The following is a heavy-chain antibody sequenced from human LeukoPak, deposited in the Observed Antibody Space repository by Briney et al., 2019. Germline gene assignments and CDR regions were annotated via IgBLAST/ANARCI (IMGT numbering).Heavy chain of an antibody. CDR3: ARGLRGATNAFDI. J-gene: IGHJ3*02. CDR1: GFTFSDHY. Sequence: GGSLRLSCEVSGFTFSDHYMSWIRQAPGKGLEWVSYISGKSSGIYSADSVRSRFTISRDNAKNSLYLQMKSLSAEDTAVYYCARGLRGATNAFDIWGQGTMVTVSS. V-gene: IGHV3-11*01. D-gene: IGHD1-26*01. CDR2: ISGKSSGI.